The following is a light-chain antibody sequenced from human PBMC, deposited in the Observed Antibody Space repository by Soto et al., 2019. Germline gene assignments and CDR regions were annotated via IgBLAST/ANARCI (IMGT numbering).Light chain of an antibody. CDR1: QGVSSN. J-gene: IGKJ1*01. Sequence: EIVMTQSPATLFVSPGERAILSCRASQGVSSNLAWYQQKPGQAPRLLIYGASTRATGIPARFSGSGSGTEFTLTISSMQSEDFAVYYCQQYNDWPQIGHGTKVDIK. V-gene: IGKV3-15*01. CDR2: GAS. CDR3: QQYNDWPQ.